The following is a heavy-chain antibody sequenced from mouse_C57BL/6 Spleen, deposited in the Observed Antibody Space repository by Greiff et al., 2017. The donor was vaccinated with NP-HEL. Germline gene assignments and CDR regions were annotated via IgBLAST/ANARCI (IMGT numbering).Heavy chain of an antibody. CDR3: ARGTAQALYAMDY. V-gene: IGHV1-22*01. CDR2: INPNNGGT. Sequence: EVQLQQSGPELVKPGASVKMSCKASGYTFTDYNMHWVKQSHGKSLEWIGYINPNNGGTSYNQKFKGKATLTVNKSSSTAYMELRSLTSEDSAVYDCARGTAQALYAMDYWGQGTSVTVSS. CDR1: GYTFTDYN. J-gene: IGHJ4*01. D-gene: IGHD3-2*02.